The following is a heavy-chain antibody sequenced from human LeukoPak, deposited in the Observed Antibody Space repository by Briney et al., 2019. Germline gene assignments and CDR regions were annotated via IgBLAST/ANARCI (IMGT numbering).Heavy chain of an antibody. CDR3: ARDRSTVTMYYYYGMDV. J-gene: IGHJ6*02. CDR1: GFTFSSYS. V-gene: IGHV3-48*01. D-gene: IGHD4-17*01. Sequence: GGSLRLSCAASGFTFSSYSMNWVRQAPGKGLEWVSYISSSSSTIYYADSVKGRFTISRDNSKNTLYLQMNSLRAEDTAVYYCARDRSTVTMYYYYGMDVWGQGTTVTVSS. CDR2: ISSSSSTI.